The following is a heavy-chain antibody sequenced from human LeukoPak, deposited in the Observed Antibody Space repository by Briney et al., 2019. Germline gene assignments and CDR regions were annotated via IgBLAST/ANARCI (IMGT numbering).Heavy chain of an antibody. V-gene: IGHV1-8*01. Sequence: ASVKVSCKTSGFTFTIYDINWVRQATGQGLEWMGLMNGNSGDTGYAQKFQGRVTMTRNTSISTAYMELSNLRSEDTAVYYCVRGRFIAGAAHWGQGTPVTVPS. J-gene: IGHJ1*01. CDR3: VRGRFIAGAAH. D-gene: IGHD1-26*01. CDR1: GFTFTIYD. CDR2: MNGNSGDT.